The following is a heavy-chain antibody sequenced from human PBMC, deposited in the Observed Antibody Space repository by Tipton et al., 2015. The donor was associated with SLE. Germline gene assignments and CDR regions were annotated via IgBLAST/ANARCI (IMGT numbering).Heavy chain of an antibody. J-gene: IGHJ4*02. CDR1: GGSISSSSYY. CDR3: ARSDYCSGGRCYLDF. CDR2: IYYSGST. V-gene: IGHV4-39*01. D-gene: IGHD2-15*01. Sequence: TLSLTCTVSGGSISSSSYYWGWIRQPPGKGLEWIGSIYYSGSTYYNPSLKSRVTISVDTSKNQFSLKLSSVAAADTAVYYCARSDYCSGGRCYLDFWGQGTLVTVST.